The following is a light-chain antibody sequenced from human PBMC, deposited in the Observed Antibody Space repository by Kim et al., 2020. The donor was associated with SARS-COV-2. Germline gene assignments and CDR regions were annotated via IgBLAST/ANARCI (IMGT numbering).Light chain of an antibody. CDR2: SNM. V-gene: IGLV1-44*01. J-gene: IGLJ3*02. CDR1: SSNIGSNT. CDR3: AAWDDSLNGWV. Sequence: GQRVTSYCSGSSSNIGSNTVNWYQQLPGTAPNLLIYSNMQRPSGVPDRFSGSKSGTSASLAISGLQSEDEADYYCAAWDDSLNGWVFGGGTQLTVL.